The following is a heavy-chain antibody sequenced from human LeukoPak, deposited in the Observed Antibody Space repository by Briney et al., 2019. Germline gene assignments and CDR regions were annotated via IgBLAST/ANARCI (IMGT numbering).Heavy chain of an antibody. V-gene: IGHV1-69*04. CDR2: IIPILGIA. CDR1: GGTFSSYA. J-gene: IGHJ6*02. D-gene: IGHD3-16*01. Sequence: EASVTVSCKASGGTFSSYAISWVRQAPGQGLEWMGRIIPILGIANYAQKFQGRVTITADKSTSTAYMELSSLRSEDTAVYYCARVLMVSLDGMDVWGQGTTVTVSS. CDR3: ARVLMVSLDGMDV.